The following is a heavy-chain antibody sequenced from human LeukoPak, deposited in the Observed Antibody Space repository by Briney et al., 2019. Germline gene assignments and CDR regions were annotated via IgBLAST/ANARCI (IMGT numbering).Heavy chain of an antibody. V-gene: IGHV3-53*01. J-gene: IGHJ4*02. CDR3: ARETLSALGSYYPSAEY. D-gene: IGHD3-10*01. Sequence: HPGGSLRLSCAAFGFTFSSYGMHWVRQAPGKGLEWVSVIYSGGSTYYADSVKGRFTISRDNSKNMLYLQMNSLRAEDTAVYYCARETLSALGSYYPSAEYWGQGTLVTVSS. CDR1: GFTFSSYG. CDR2: IYSGGST.